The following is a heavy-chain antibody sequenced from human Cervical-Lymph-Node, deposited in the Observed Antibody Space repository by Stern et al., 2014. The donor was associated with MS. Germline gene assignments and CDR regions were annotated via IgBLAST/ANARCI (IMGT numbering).Heavy chain of an antibody. CDR3: ARTDILLIDH. CDR1: GASIRSDDYY. D-gene: IGHD3-10*01. J-gene: IGHJ5*02. V-gene: IGHV4-30-4*01. CDR2: IHYSGNT. Sequence: QVQLQESGPGLVKPSQTLSLTCTVSGASIRSDDYYWIRIRPTPGQGLEWIGYIHYSGNTYSSPFLRRRTITTVDTSKNQFSLKLSSVTAADTAVYYCARTDILLIDHWGQGTLVTVSS.